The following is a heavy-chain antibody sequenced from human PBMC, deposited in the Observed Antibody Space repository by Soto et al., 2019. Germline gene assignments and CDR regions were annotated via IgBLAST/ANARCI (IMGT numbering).Heavy chain of an antibody. CDR1: GFTFSSYG. J-gene: IGHJ4*02. CDR2: IWYDGSNK. Sequence: QVQLVESGGGVVQPGRSLRLPCAASGFTFSSYGMHWVRQAPGKGLEWVAVIWYDGSNKYYADSVKGRFTISRDNSKNTLYLQMNSLRAEDTAVYYCARSGGGSYFHYWGQGTLVTVSS. V-gene: IGHV3-33*01. CDR3: ARSGGGSYFHY. D-gene: IGHD1-26*01.